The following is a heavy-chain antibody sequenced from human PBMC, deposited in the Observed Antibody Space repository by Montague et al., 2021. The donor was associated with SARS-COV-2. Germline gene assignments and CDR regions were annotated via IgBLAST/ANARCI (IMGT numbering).Heavy chain of an antibody. Sequence: SLRLSCAASGFTFSSYAMHWVRQAPGKGLEWVAVISYDGSNKYYADSVKGRFTISRDNSKNTLYLQMNSLRAEDTAVYYCARTNSGSYPGAFDIWGQGTMVTVSS. CDR2: ISYDGSNK. D-gene: IGHD1-26*01. CDR3: ARTNSGSYPGAFDI. CDR1: GFTFSSYA. J-gene: IGHJ3*02. V-gene: IGHV3-30*04.